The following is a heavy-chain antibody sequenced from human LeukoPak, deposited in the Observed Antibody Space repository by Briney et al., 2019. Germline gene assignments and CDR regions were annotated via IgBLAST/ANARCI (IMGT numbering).Heavy chain of an antibody. V-gene: IGHV3-49*04. Sequence: PGGSLRMSCTAPGLTFGDYALSWVREAPWNRLDWLGFIRCKAYGGTTEYAASVKGRFTISREDSKSIAYLQMNSLKTEDTAVYYCTRDLGNWNPTYAFDIWGQGTKVTVSS. CDR1: GLTFGDYA. CDR2: IRCKAYGGTT. D-gene: IGHD1-1*01. J-gene: IGHJ3*02. CDR3: TRDLGNWNPTYAFDI.